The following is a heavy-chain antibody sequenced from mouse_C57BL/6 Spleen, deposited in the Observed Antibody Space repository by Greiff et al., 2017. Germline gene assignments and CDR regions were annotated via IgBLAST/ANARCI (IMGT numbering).Heavy chain of an antibody. V-gene: IGHV3-6*01. D-gene: IGHD2-4*01. Sequence: ESGPGLVKPSQSLSLTCSVTGYSITSGYYWNWIRQFPGNKMEWMGYISYDGSNNYNPSLKNRISITHDTSKNQFFLKLNSVTTEDTATYYCVIYYDYDGYFDYWGQGTTLTVSS. CDR1: GYSITSGYY. J-gene: IGHJ2*01. CDR3: VIYYDYDGYFDY. CDR2: ISYDGSN.